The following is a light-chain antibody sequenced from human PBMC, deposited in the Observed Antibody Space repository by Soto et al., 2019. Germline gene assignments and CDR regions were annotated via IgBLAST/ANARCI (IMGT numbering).Light chain of an antibody. V-gene: IGLV1-44*01. J-gene: IGLJ2*01. CDR3: AAWDDNLNGAV. CDR1: SSNIGSNN. CDR2: SNN. Sequence: QSVLTQPPSASGTPGQRVTISCSGSSSNIGSNNVNWYQQLPGTAPKLLMFSNNQRPSGVPDRFSGSRSGTSASLAISGLQSEDEADYYCAAWDDNLNGAVFGGGTKLTVL.